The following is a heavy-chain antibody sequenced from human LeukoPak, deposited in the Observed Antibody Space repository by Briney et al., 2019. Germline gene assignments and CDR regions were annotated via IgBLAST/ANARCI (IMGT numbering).Heavy chain of an antibody. D-gene: IGHD2-8*01. V-gene: IGHV1-8*01. CDR1: GYTFTSND. J-gene: IGHJ4*02. CDR3: AREKANGAAPLGFDY. CDR2: MNPNSGNT. Sequence: ASVKVSCKASGYTFTSNDINWVRQATGQGLEWMGWMNPNSGNTGYAQKFQDRVTMTRNISISTAYMELSSLRSEDTAVYYCAREKANGAAPLGFDYWGQGTLVTVSS.